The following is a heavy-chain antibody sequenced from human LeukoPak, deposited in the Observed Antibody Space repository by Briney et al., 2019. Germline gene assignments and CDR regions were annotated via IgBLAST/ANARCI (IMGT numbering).Heavy chain of an antibody. CDR3: ARGMASDFWSGFYYYGMDV. V-gene: IGHV3-30*03. CDR2: ISYDGSNK. Sequence: PGRSLRLSCAASGFTFRSYGMHWVRQAPGKGLGWVAVISYDGSNKYYADSVKGRFTISRDNSKNTLYLQMNSLRAEDTAVYYCARGMASDFWSGFYYYGMDVWGQGTTVTVSS. CDR1: GFTFRSYG. D-gene: IGHD3-3*01. J-gene: IGHJ6*02.